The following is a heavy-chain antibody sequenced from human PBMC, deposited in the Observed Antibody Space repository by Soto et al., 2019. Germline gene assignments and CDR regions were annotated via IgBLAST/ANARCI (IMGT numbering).Heavy chain of an antibody. V-gene: IGHV3-30*18. D-gene: IGHD2-2*02. Sequence: QPGGSLRLSCAASGSSFSSSGMHWVRQTPGKGLEWVAFISSDGRNTYYADSVKGRFTISRDNFKNTLNLQMNSLRVDDTAVYYCAKDPRYCSTTPCYILVSAMDVWGQGTTVTVSS. CDR2: ISSDGRNT. CDR1: GSSFSSSG. CDR3: AKDPRYCSTTPCYILVSAMDV. J-gene: IGHJ6*02.